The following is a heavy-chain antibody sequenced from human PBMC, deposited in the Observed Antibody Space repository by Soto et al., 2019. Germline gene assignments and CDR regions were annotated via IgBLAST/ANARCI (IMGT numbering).Heavy chain of an antibody. Sequence: QVQLVESGGGVVQPGRSLRLSCAASGFTFSSYGMHWVRQAPGKGLEWVAVKWYDGRNTYYADSVKGRFTISRGDSKNTVYLQMNSLRVEDTAVYYCARDWLSRTVDYWGQGTLVTVSS. CDR3: ARDWLSRTVDY. CDR2: KWYDGRNT. J-gene: IGHJ4*02. D-gene: IGHD5-12*01. CDR1: GFTFSSYG. V-gene: IGHV3-33*01.